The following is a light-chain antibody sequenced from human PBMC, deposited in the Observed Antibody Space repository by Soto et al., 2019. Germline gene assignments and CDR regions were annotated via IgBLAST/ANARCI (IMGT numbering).Light chain of an antibody. V-gene: IGLV2-14*01. J-gene: IGLJ1*01. Sequence: QSALTQPASVSGSPGQSITISCTGTSSDVGSYKYVSWYQQHPGHAPKLMIFDVSDRPSGVSNRFSASKSGNTASLTISGLQTEDEAAYYCSSYTSSSTLVFGTGTKVTVL. CDR1: SSDVGSYKY. CDR3: SSYTSSSTLV. CDR2: DVS.